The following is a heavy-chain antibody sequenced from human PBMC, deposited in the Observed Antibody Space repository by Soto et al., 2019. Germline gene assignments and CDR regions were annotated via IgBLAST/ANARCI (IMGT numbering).Heavy chain of an antibody. D-gene: IGHD3-3*01. J-gene: IGHJ5*02. CDR3: AGFWKSVDP. CDR2: IIPIFGTA. Sequence: VRQAPGQGLEWMGGIIPIFGTANYAQKFQGRVTITADESTSTAYMELSSLRSEDTAEYYCAGFWKSVDPWGDGTMVTVSS. V-gene: IGHV1-69*01.